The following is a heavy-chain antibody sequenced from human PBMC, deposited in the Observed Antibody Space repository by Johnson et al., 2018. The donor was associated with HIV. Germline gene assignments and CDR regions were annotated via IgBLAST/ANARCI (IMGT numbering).Heavy chain of an antibody. CDR1: GFRFDDYG. CDR2: VNWNGGST. Sequence: VQLVESGGGVVQPGRSLRLSCEGSGFRFDDYGMSWVRQAPGKGLDWVSGVNWNGGSTGYTDSVKGRFTISRDNSKNTLYLQMNSLRAEDTAVYYCARELGGIWGQGTMVTVSS. J-gene: IGHJ3*02. D-gene: IGHD3-16*01. CDR3: ARELGGI. V-gene: IGHV3-20*04.